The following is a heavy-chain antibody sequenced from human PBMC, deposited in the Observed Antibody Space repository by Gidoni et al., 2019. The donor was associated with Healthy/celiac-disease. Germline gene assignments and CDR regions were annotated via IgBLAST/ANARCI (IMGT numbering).Heavy chain of an antibody. J-gene: IGHJ4*02. Sequence: EVQLVESGGGLVQPGGSLRLSCEASGFAFSGYSMSWVRQAPGKGLEWVSAISGSGGSTYYADSVKGRFTISRDNSKNTLYLQMNSLRAEDTAVYYCAKDMLDYYDSSGPDYWGQGTLVTVSS. V-gene: IGHV3-23*04. CDR1: GFAFSGYS. CDR3: AKDMLDYYDSSGPDY. CDR2: ISGSGGST. D-gene: IGHD3-22*01.